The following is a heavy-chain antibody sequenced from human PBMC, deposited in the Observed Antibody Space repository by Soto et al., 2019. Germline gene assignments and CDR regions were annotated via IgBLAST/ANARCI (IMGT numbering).Heavy chain of an antibody. CDR1: GYTFTSYY. CDR3: ASATLTVTTHYYYYYYGMDV. Sequence: GASVKVSCKASGYTFTSYYMHWVRQAPGQGLEWMGIINPSGGSTSYAQKFQGRVTMTRDTSTSTVYMELSSLRSEDTAVYYCASATLTVTTHYYYYYYGMDVWGHGTTVTVSS. V-gene: IGHV1-46*01. J-gene: IGHJ6*02. D-gene: IGHD4-17*01. CDR2: INPSGGST.